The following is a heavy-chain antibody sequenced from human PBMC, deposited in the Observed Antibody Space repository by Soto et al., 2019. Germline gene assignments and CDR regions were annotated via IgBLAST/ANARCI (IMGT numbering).Heavy chain of an antibody. CDR3: ARGRTGMVV. V-gene: IGHV4-34*01. J-gene: IGHJ6*04. Sequence: XETLSLPFAVYGGSVSGCYGSWIRQPPGKGLEWIGEINHGGRTNYSPSLKSRLTISLDTSKNQFSLKLTSVTAADTAVYYCARGRTGMVVWGKGTTV. CDR2: INHGGRT. CDR1: GGSVSGCY.